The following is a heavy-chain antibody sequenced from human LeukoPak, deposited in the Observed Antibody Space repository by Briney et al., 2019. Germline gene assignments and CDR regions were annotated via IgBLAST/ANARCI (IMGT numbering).Heavy chain of an antibody. CDR1: GFTFSSYW. D-gene: IGHD5-18*01. J-gene: IGHJ4*02. CDR2: IKNDGTVK. CDR3: AKDSYSKGDY. V-gene: IGHV3-7*01. Sequence: GGSLRLSCAASGFTFSSYWMSWVRQAPGKGLEWVANIKNDGTVKNYVDSVKGRFTISRDNAKNSLYLQMNSLRAEDTGVYYCAKDSYSKGDYWGQGVLVTVSS.